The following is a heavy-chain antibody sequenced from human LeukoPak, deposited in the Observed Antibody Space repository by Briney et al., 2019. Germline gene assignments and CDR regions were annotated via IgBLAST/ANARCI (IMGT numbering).Heavy chain of an antibody. D-gene: IGHD2-2*01. CDR2: ISSSSSYI. Sequence: PGGSLRLSCVASGFTFSSYSMNWVRQAPGKGLEWVSCISSSSSYIYYADSVKGRFTISRDNAKNSLYLQMNSLRAEDTAVYYCARGDRDLYCSSTSCYPVLGGQGTLVTVSS. J-gene: IGHJ4*02. V-gene: IGHV3-21*01. CDR1: GFTFSSYS. CDR3: ARGDRDLYCSSTSCYPVL.